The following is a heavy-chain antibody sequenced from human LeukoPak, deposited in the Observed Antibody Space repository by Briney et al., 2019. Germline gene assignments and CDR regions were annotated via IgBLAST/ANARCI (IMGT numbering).Heavy chain of an antibody. J-gene: IGHJ3*02. Sequence: GGSLRLSCAASGFSVSVNSMSWVRQAPGKGLEWVSGISWNSGSIGYADSVKGRFTISRDNAKNSLYLQMNSLRAEDMALYYCAKDISPYYYDSSGYGSGAFDIWGQGTMVTVSS. CDR1: GFSVSVNS. CDR3: AKDISPYYYDSSGYGSGAFDI. CDR2: ISWNSGSI. V-gene: IGHV3-9*03. D-gene: IGHD3-22*01.